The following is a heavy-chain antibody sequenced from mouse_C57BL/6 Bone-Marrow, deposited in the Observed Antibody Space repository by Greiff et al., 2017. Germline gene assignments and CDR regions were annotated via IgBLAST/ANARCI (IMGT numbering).Heavy chain of an antibody. CDR3: ARDGDYYGTLFAY. CDR1: GFTFSSYA. J-gene: IGHJ3*01. V-gene: IGHV5-4*01. Sequence: QLVESGGGLVKPGGSLKLSCAASGFTFSSYAMSWVRQTPEKRLEWVATISDGGSYTNYPDNVKGRFTISRDNAKNNLYLQMSHLKSEDTAMYYCARDGDYYGTLFAYWGQGTLVTVSA. CDR2: ISDGGSYT. D-gene: IGHD1-1*01.